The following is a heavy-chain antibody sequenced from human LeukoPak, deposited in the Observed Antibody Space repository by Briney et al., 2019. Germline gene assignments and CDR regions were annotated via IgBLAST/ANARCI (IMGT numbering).Heavy chain of an antibody. J-gene: IGHJ4*02. V-gene: IGHV3-30*03. D-gene: IGHD3-22*01. CDR3: ALMTSSGYYYDY. CDR2: ISYDGINK. CDR1: GFTFSSYW. Sequence: GGSLRLSCAASGFTFSSYWMSWVRQAPGKGLEWVAVISYDGINKYYADSVKGRFTTSRDNSKNTLYLQMNSLRAEDTAVYYCALMTSSGYYYDYWGQGTLVTVSS.